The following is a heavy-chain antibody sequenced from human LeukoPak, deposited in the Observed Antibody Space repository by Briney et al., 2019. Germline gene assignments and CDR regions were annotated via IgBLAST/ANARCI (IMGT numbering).Heavy chain of an antibody. CDR1: GFTFSSYA. Sequence: GGSLRLSCAASGFTFSSYAMHWVRQAPGKGLEWVAVISYDGSNRYYADSVKGRFTISRDNSKNTLYLQMNSLRAEDTAVYYCARDVYFDYWGQGTLVTVSS. CDR3: ARDVYFDY. CDR2: ISYDGSNR. V-gene: IGHV3-30*04. J-gene: IGHJ4*02.